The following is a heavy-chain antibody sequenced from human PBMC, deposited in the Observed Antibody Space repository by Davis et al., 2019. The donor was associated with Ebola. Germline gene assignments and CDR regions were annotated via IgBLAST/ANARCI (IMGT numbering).Heavy chain of an antibody. D-gene: IGHD6-6*01. Sequence: GGSLRLSCAASGFTFGDYAINWVRQAPGKGLEWVGFIRSKAYGGKPAYAASVKGRFTISRDDSKTIAYLQLDSLKTEDTAVYYCSRDLKQRPPAYYYGMDVWGQGTTVTVSS. CDR3: SRDLKQRPPAYYYGMDV. V-gene: IGHV3-49*04. CDR2: IRSKAYGGKP. CDR1: GFTFGDYA. J-gene: IGHJ6*02.